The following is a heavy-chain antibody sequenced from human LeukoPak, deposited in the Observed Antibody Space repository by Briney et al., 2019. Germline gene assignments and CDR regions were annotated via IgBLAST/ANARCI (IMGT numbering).Heavy chain of an antibody. D-gene: IGHD5-24*01. V-gene: IGHV4-34*01. Sequence: SETLSLTCAVYGGSFSGYYWSWIRQPPGKGLEWIGEINHSGSTNYNLSLESRVTISVDTSKNQFSLTLSYVTAADTAVYYCARGVLAPSPGSRDGYNSGTGITSDTFDYWGQGTLVTVSS. J-gene: IGHJ4*02. CDR2: INHSGST. CDR3: ARGVLAPSPGSRDGYNSGTGITSDTFDY. CDR1: GGSFSGYY.